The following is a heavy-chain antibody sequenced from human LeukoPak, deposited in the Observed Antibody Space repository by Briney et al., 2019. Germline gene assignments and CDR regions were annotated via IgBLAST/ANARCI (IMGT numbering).Heavy chain of an antibody. CDR1: GFTFGGYG. CDR2: IAYDGSRA. CDR3: TRYNNDHFDY. J-gene: IGHJ4*02. V-gene: IGHV3-33*01. D-gene: IGHD1-14*01. Sequence: GGSLRLSCAGSGFTFGGYGMHWFRQTPGKGLEWVAVIAYDGSRAFYADSVKGRFIISRDNSKNTMSVQMDDLRAEDTAVYYCTRYNNDHFDYWGQGTLVTVSS.